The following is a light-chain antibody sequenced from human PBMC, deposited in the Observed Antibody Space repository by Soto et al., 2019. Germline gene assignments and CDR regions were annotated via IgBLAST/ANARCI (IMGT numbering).Light chain of an antibody. Sequence: DIQMTQSPSSLSASVGDRVAITCRASQGISNYLAWYQQKPGKVAKPLIYAASNLQSAVPSRISGSGSGTDFTLTISSLQPDDVATYYCQKYNSAPFAFGPGTKVDIK. CDR1: QGISNY. V-gene: IGKV1-27*01. J-gene: IGKJ3*01. CDR3: QKYNSAPFA. CDR2: AAS.